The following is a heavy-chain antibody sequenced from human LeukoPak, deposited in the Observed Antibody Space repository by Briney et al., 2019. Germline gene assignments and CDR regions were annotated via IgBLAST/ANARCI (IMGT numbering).Heavy chain of an antibody. CDR2: ISGSGDYT. CDR3: AKGSEVRGTKGVDY. J-gene: IGHJ4*02. V-gene: IGHV3-23*01. Sequence: GGSLRLSCAASGFTFSSYAMGWVRQAPGKGLEWVSSISGSGDYTYYADSVKGRFTISRDNSKNTLYLQMNSMRAEDTAIYYCAKGSEVRGTKGVDYWGQGTLVTVSP. CDR1: GFTFSSYA. D-gene: IGHD2-8*01.